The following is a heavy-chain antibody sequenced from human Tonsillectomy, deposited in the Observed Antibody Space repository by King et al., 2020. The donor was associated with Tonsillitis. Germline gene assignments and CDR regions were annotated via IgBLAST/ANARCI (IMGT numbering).Heavy chain of an antibody. V-gene: IGHV3-23*04. J-gene: IGHJ6*02. CDR2: IMASGGTT. CDR3: SKGPGKFCSGDTCVYHYYGLDV. D-gene: IGHD2-15*01. Sequence: VQLVESGGGLVQPGGSLRLSCAASGFSFSGYVMNWVRQAPGRGLEWVSSIMASGGTTYYTGSVKGRFTISRDNSKNTLYLQMNSLRAEDTAVYYCSKGPGKFCSGDTCVYHYYGLDVWGQGTTVTVSS. CDR1: GFSFSGYV.